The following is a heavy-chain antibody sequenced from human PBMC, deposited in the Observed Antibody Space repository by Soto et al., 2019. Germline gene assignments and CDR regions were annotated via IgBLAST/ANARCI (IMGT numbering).Heavy chain of an antibody. D-gene: IGHD3-10*01. Sequence: PGGSRRLSCSDSGFTFSGYWMTWVRQAPGKGLEWVANIKEDGSEKYYVDSVKGRFTISRDNPKNSLYLQMNGLRADDTPVYYCARTLYGSGSVWFDPWGQGTLVTVPS. V-gene: IGHV3-7*03. CDR3: ARTLYGSGSVWFDP. J-gene: IGHJ5*02. CDR2: IKEDGSEK. CDR1: GFTFSGYW.